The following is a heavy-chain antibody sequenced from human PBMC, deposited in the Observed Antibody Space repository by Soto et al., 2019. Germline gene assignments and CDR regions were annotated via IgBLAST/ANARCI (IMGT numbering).Heavy chain of an antibody. V-gene: IGHV4-59*01. CDR2: IYYSGST. CDR1: GGSISSYY. Sequence: SETLSLTCTVPGGSISSYYWSWIRQPPGKGLEWIGYIYYSGSTNYNPSLKSRVTISVDTSKSQFSLKLSSVTAADTAVYYCAREDGDYLHFDYWGQGTLVTVSS. CDR3: AREDGDYLHFDY. J-gene: IGHJ4*02. D-gene: IGHD4-17*01.